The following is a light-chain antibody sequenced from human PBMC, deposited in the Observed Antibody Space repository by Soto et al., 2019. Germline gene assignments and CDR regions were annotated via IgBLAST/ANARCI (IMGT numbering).Light chain of an antibody. J-gene: IGKJ3*01. CDR2: DAS. CDR1: QSVASSH. Sequence: PGERATVSCRASQSVASSHLAWYRQKPGQTPRLLIYDASSRATGIPDRISGSGSGTDFTLTISRLEPEDFAVYYCQQYGSAPFTFGPGTKLDIK. V-gene: IGKV3-20*01. CDR3: QQYGSAPFT.